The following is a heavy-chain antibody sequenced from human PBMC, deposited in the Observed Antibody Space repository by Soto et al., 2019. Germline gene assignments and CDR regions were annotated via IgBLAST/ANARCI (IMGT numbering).Heavy chain of an antibody. CDR2: IYWNDDK. V-gene: IGHV2-5*01. CDR3: SHRRAGLNAV. Sequence: QITLKESGPTLVKPTQTLTLTCTFSGFSLSTSGVGVGWIRQPPGKALEWLALIYWNDDKRYSPSLKSRLTITKDTSKTQVVLTMTNMDPVDTDTYYCSHRRAGLNAVWGQGTLVTVSS. D-gene: IGHD2-8*01. CDR1: GFSLSTSGVG. J-gene: IGHJ4*02.